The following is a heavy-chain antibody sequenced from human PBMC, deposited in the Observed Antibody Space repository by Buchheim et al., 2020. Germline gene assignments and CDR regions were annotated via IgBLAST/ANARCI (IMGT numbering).Heavy chain of an antibody. V-gene: IGHV3-7*01. Sequence: EVQLVESGGGLVQPGGSLRLSCAASGFTFSSYWMSWVRQAPGKGLEWVANIKQDGSEKYYVDSVKGRFTISRDNAKNSLYLQMSSLRAEDAAVYYCARDLPLLWFGERWFDPWGQGTL. CDR2: IKQDGSEK. J-gene: IGHJ5*02. D-gene: IGHD3-10*01. CDR3: ARDLPLLWFGERWFDP. CDR1: GFTFSSYW.